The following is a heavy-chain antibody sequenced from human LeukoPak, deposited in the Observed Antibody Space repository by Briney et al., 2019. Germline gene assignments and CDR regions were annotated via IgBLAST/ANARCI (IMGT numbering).Heavy chain of an antibody. CDR2: IKRDGSEK. D-gene: IGHD5-18*01. CDR1: GFTFSSYW. J-gene: IGHJ4*02. Sequence: GGSLRLSCAASGFTFSSYWMSWVRQAPGKGLEWVANIKRDGSEKYYVDSVKGRFTISRDNAKNSLYLQMNSLRAEDTAVYYCARESFRGYTWIQLWHHPFDYWGQGTLVTVSS. V-gene: IGHV3-7*01. CDR3: ARESFRGYTWIQLWHHPFDY.